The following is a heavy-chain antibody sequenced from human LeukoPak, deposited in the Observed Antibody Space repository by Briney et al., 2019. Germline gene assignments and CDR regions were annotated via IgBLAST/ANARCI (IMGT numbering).Heavy chain of an antibody. J-gene: IGHJ5*02. CDR1: GGSISSGGYY. D-gene: IGHD3-22*01. CDR3: ARDIGYYYDSSGYRYNWFDP. V-gene: IGHV4-31*03. CDR2: IYYSGST. Sequence: PSQTLSLTCTVSGGSISSGGYYWSWLRQHPGKGLEWIGYIYYSGSTYYNPSLKSRVTISVDTSKNQFSLKLSSVTAADTAVYYCARDIGYYYDSSGYRYNWFDPWGQGTLVTVSS.